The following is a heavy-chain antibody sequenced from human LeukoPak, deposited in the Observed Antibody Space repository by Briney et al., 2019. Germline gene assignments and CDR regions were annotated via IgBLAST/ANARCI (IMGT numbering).Heavy chain of an antibody. CDR3: ARPIAAAGTAFDY. Sequence: ASVKVSCKASGGTFSSYAISWVRQAPGQGLEWMGGIIPIFGTANYAQKFQGRVTITTDESTSTAYMELSSLRSEDTAVYYCARPIAAAGTAFDYWGQGTLVTVSS. CDR1: GGTFSSYA. V-gene: IGHV1-69*05. CDR2: IIPIFGTA. J-gene: IGHJ4*02. D-gene: IGHD6-13*01.